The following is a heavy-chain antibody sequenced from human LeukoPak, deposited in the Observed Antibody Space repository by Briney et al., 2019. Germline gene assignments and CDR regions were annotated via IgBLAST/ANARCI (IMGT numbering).Heavy chain of an antibody. V-gene: IGHV1-2*02. CDR3: ARDLGTQRGYYYYYMDV. CDR1: GYTFTGYY. CDR2: INPNSGGT. J-gene: IGHJ6*03. D-gene: IGHD6-25*01. Sequence: ASVKVSCKASGYTFTGYYMHWVRQAPGQGLEWMGWINPNSGGTNYAQKFQGRVTMTRDTSNSTAYMELSRLRSDDTAVYYCARDLGTQRGYYYYYMDVWGKGTTVTVSS.